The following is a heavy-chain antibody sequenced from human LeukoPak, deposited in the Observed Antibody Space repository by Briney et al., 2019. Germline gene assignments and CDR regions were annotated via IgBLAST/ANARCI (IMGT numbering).Heavy chain of an antibody. J-gene: IGHJ4*02. D-gene: IGHD5-12*01. V-gene: IGHV1-69*06. CDR2: IIPIFGTA. CDR3: ARETPFGGYGLFDY. CDR1: GGTFSSYA. Sequence: GASVKVSCKASGGTFSSYAISWVRQAPGQGLEWMGGIIPIFGTANYAQKFQGRVTITADKSTSTAYMELSRLRSDDTAVYYCARETPFGGYGLFDYWGQGTLVTVSS.